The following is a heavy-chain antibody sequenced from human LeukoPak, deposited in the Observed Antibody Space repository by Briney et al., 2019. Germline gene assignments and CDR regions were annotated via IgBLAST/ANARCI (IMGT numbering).Heavy chain of an antibody. D-gene: IGHD6-25*01. V-gene: IGHV3-23*01. CDR3: ATNQNGYSSGSVNNWFDP. Sequence: GGSLRLSCAASGFTFSSYAMSWVRQAPGKGLEWVSAISGSGGSTDYADSVKGRFTISRDNSKNTLYLQMNSLRAEDTAVYYCATNQNGYSSGSVNNWFDPWGQGTLVTVSS. J-gene: IGHJ5*02. CDR2: ISGSGGST. CDR1: GFTFSSYA.